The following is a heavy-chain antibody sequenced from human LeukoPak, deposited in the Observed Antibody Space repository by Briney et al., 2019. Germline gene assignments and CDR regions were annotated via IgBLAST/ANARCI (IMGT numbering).Heavy chain of an antibody. V-gene: IGHV4-59*01. CDR3: ARGLSRGDYYGSGNDY. CDR2: IYYSGST. CDR1: GGSISSYY. Sequence: SETLSLTCTVSGGSISSYYWSWIRQAPGKGLEWIGYIYYSGSTNYNPSLTSRVTISVDTSKNQFSLKLSSVTAADTAVYYCARGLSRGDYYGSGNDYWGQGTLVTVSS. D-gene: IGHD3-10*01. J-gene: IGHJ4*02.